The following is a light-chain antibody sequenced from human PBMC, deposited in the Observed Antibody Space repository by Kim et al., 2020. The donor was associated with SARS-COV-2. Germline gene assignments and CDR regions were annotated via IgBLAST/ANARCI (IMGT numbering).Light chain of an antibody. J-gene: IGLJ3*02. CDR3: NSRDSSGNHWV. CDR2: GKN. Sequence: SSELTQDPAVSVALGQTVRITCQGDSLRSYYASWYQHKPGQAPVLVIYGKNNRPSGIPDRFSGSSSGNIASLTITGAQAEDEADYYCNSRDSSGNHWVFG. CDR1: SLRSYY. V-gene: IGLV3-19*01.